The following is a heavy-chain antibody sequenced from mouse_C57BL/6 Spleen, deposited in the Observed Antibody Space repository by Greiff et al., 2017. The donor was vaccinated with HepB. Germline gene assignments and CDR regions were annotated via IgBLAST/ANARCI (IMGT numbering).Heavy chain of an antibody. CDR3: ARLGYYGSDDY. Sequence: QVQLKQSGAELVKPGASVKISCKASGYAFSSYWMNWVKQRPGKGLEWIGQIYPGDGDTNYNGKFKGKATLTADKSSSTAYMQLSSLTSEDSAVYFCARLGYYGSDDYWGQGTTLTVSS. D-gene: IGHD1-1*01. V-gene: IGHV1-80*01. J-gene: IGHJ2*01. CDR2: IYPGDGDT. CDR1: GYAFSSYW.